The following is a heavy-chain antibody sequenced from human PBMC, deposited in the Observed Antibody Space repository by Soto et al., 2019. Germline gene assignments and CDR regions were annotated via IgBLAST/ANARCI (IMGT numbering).Heavy chain of an antibody. V-gene: IGHV3-11*01. CDR1: GFTFSDYY. CDR2: ISSSGSTI. D-gene: IGHD6-19*01. CDR3: ARDQDSSGWPTPFDY. Sequence: PGGSLRLSCAASGFTFSDYYMSWIRQAPGKGLEWVSYISSSGSTIYYADSVKGRFTISRDNAKNSLYLQMNSLRAEDTAVYYCARDQDSSGWPTPFDYWGQGTLVTVSS. J-gene: IGHJ4*02.